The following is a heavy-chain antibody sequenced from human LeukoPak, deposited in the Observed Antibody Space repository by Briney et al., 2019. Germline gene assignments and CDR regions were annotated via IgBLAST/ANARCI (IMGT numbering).Heavy chain of an antibody. CDR1: GFTFNSYA. J-gene: IGHJ5*02. CDR2: ISGNGGST. CDR3: AKDRARIVGPPKT. Sequence: PAGSLTLSCAASGFTFNSYAMRWVRQAPGKGLEWVSAISGNGGSTYYADSVKGRFAISRDNSKNTLYLQMNSVRAEDTAVYYCAKDRARIVGPPKTWGQGTLVTVSS. V-gene: IGHV3-23*01. D-gene: IGHD1-26*01.